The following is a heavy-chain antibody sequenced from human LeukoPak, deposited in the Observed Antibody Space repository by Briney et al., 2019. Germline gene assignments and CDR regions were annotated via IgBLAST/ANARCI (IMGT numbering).Heavy chain of an antibody. D-gene: IGHD1-26*01. CDR1: GDSISTYY. J-gene: IGHJ4*02. CDR2: IYSSGNT. V-gene: IGHV4-59*01. CDR3: ARLRWQLVGPYFDY. Sequence: SEALSLTCSFSGDSISTYYWSWIRQSPGKGLEWIGHIYSSGNTDYNSSLKSRVTISVDTSKSQFSLRLSSVTATDTAVYYCARLRWQLVGPYFDYWGQGILVTVSS.